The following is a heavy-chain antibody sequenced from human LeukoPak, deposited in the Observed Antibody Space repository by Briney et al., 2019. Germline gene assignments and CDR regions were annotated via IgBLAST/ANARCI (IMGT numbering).Heavy chain of an antibody. CDR1: GFTFSSYA. Sequence: GGSLRLSCAASGFTFSSYAMSWVRQAPGKGLEWVSAISGSCGSTYYADPVKGRFTISRDNSKNTLYLQMNSLRAEDTAVYYCAKALGVVAAAMDAFDIWGEGTMVTVSS. J-gene: IGHJ3*02. V-gene: IGHV3-23*01. D-gene: IGHD2-2*01. CDR2: ISGSCGST. CDR3: AKALGVVAAAMDAFDI.